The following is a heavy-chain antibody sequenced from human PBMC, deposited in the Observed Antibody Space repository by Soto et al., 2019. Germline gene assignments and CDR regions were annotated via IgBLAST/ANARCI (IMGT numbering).Heavy chain of an antibody. V-gene: IGHV1-69*13. CDR2: IIPIFGTA. J-gene: IGHJ3*02. Sequence: SVKVSCKASGCTFSSYAISWVRQAPGQGLEWMGGIIPIFGTANYAQKFQGRVTITADESTSTAYMELSSLRSEDTAVYYCAGPYNSSGYDFFGPKDALDIWGQVTMVTVSS. CDR1: GCTFSSYA. D-gene: IGHD3-22*01. CDR3: AGPYNSSGYDFFGPKDALDI.